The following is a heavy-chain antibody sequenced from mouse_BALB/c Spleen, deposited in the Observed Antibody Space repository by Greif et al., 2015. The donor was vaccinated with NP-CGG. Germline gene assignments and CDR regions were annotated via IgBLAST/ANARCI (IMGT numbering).Heavy chain of an antibody. V-gene: IGHV1-69*02. CDR3: ARKDNRGYAMDY. Sequence: VQLHQSGAELVKPGASVKLSCKASGYTFTSYWMHWVKQRPGQGLEWIGEIDPSDSYTNYNQKFKGKATLTVDKSSSTAYMQLSSLTSEDSAVYYCARKDNRGYAMDYWGQGSSVTVSS. CDR1: GYTFTSYW. D-gene: IGHD1-3*01. CDR2: IDPSDSYT. J-gene: IGHJ4*01.